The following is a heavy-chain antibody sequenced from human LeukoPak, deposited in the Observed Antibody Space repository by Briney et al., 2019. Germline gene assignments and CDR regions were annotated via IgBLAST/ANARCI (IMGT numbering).Heavy chain of an antibody. D-gene: IGHD6-13*01. CDR1: GFTFSSYS. CDR2: ISSSSSYI. V-gene: IGHV3-21*01. J-gene: IGHJ4*02. CDR3: ARDRFGSYSSSWTDY. Sequence: GGSLRLSCAASGFTFSSYSMNWVRQALGKGLEWVSSISSSSSYIYYADSVKGRFTISRDNAKNSLYLQMNSLRAEDTAVYYCARDRFGSYSSSWTDYWGQGTLVTVSS.